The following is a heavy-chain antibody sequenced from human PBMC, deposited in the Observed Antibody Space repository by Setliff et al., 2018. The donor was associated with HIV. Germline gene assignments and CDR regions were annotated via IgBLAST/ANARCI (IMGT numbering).Heavy chain of an antibody. D-gene: IGHD1-1*01. Sequence: GGSLRLSCAASGFTFDDYAMHWVRQPPGKGLEWVSGISWNSGSMNYADSVKGRFAISRDNAKNFLYLQMNNLRPEDTAFYYCASARIPTGGTSTSLDYWGQGALVTVSS. V-gene: IGHV3-9*01. CDR2: ISWNSGSM. CDR1: GFTFDDYA. J-gene: IGHJ4*02. CDR3: ASARIPTGGTSTSLDY.